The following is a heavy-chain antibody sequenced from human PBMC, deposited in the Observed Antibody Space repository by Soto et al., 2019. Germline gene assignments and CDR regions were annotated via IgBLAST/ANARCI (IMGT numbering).Heavy chain of an antibody. CDR1: GFTFSSYW. CDR3: ARDLMITFGGVIANYYYYGMDV. D-gene: IGHD3-16*02. V-gene: IGHV3-7*01. Sequence: PGGSLRLSCAASGFTFSSYWMSWVRQAPGKGLEWVANIKQDGSEKYYVDSVKGRFTISRDNAKNSLYLQMNSLRAEDTAVYYCARDLMITFGGVIANYYYYGMDVWGQGTTVTVSS. CDR2: IKQDGSEK. J-gene: IGHJ6*02.